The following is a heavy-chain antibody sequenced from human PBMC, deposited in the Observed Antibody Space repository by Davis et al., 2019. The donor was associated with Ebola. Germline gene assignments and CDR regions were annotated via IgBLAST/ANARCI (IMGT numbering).Heavy chain of an antibody. CDR3: AKAKVYGSGTYSLDY. Sequence: GGSLRLSCAASGFTFSSYGMHWVRQAPGKGLEWVAVIWYDGRNQYYVDSVKGRFTISRDNSKNTLTLQMNSLRVEDTAVYYCAKAKVYGSGTYSLDYWGQGTRVTVSS. CDR2: IWYDGRNQ. CDR1: GFTFSSYG. J-gene: IGHJ4*02. V-gene: IGHV3-30*02. D-gene: IGHD3-10*01.